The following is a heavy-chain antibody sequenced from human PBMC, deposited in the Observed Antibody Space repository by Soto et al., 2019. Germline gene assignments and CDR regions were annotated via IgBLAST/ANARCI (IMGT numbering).Heavy chain of an antibody. CDR1: GFAVSTDY. CDR3: ARGVLYSYGSYFDC. D-gene: IGHD5-18*01. J-gene: IGHJ4*02. Sequence: GGSLRLSCAASGFAVSTDYLIWVRQAPGMGLECVSVIYDDGATYYADSVRGRFTISRDNSKNTLYLQMNSLRAEDTAVYFCARGVLYSYGSYFDCWGQGTLVTVSS. V-gene: IGHV3-53*01. CDR2: IYDDGAT.